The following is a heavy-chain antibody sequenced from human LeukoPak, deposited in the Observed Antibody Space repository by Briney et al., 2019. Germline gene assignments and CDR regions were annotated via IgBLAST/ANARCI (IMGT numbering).Heavy chain of an antibody. V-gene: IGHV3-33*06. CDR3: AKGGIYYYYMDV. J-gene: IGHJ6*03. CDR1: GFTFSSYG. D-gene: IGHD3-10*01. Sequence: GRSLRLSCAASGFTFSSYGMHWVRQAPGKGLEWVAVIWYDGSNKYYADSVKGRFTISRDNSKNTFYLQMNSLRAEDTALYYCAKGGIYYYYMDVWGKGTTVTVSS. CDR2: IWYDGSNK.